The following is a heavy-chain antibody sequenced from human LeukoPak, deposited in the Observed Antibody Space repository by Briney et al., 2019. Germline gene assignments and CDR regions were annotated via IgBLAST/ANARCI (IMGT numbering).Heavy chain of an antibody. V-gene: IGHV4-39*02. CDR2: IYYSGNT. CDR1: GGSISSSSYY. D-gene: IGHD6-13*01. CDR3: AREVAAGDYYYYGMDV. Sequence: SETLSITCTVSGGSISSSSYYWGWIRQPPGKGLEWIGSIYYSGNTYYNPSLKSRVTISIDTSKNQFSLQLNSVTPEDTAVYYCAREVAAGDYYYYGMDVWGQGTTVTVSS. J-gene: IGHJ6*02.